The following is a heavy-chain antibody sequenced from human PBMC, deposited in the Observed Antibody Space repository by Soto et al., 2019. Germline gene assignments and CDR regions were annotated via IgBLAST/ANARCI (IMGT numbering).Heavy chain of an antibody. V-gene: IGHV1-69*01. D-gene: IGHD6-13*01. CDR2: IVPIYRTA. J-gene: IGHJ4*02. CDR3: ERDSGAKLSSS. CDR1: GGTFSSYR. Sequence: QVQLVQSGAEVKKPGSSVKVSCKASGGTFSSYRINWVRQAPGQGLEWVGGIVPIYRTADYAQKFQGRVNITADESARTAYMELRSLKSQDTAVYYCERDSGAKLSSSWGQGTLVTVSS.